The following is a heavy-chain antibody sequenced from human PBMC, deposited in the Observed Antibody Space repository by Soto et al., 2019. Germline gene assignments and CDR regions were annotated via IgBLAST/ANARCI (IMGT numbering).Heavy chain of an antibody. CDR3: AXDGEGYCSGGSCSFYDY. J-gene: IGHJ4*02. Sequence: QVQLVESGGGVVQPGRSLRLSCAASGFTFSSYGMHWVRQAPGKGLEWVAVIWYDGSNKYYADSVKGRFTISRDNSKNTLYLQMNSLRAEDTAXYYCAXDGEGYCSGGSCSFYDYWGQGTLVTVSS. D-gene: IGHD2-15*01. CDR2: IWYDGSNK. V-gene: IGHV3-33*01. CDR1: GFTFSSYG.